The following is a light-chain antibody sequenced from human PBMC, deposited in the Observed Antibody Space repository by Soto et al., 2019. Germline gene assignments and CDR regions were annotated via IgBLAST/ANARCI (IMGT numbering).Light chain of an antibody. CDR3: QQYGSLWFT. CDR2: GAS. J-gene: IGKJ3*01. Sequence: EIVLTQSPGTLSLSPGERATLSCRASQSVSSSYLAWYQQKPGQAPRLLIYGASSRATGIPDRFSGSGSGTDFTLTISRLEPEDFAVYNCQQYGSLWFTFGPGTKVDIK. CDR1: QSVSSSY. V-gene: IGKV3-20*01.